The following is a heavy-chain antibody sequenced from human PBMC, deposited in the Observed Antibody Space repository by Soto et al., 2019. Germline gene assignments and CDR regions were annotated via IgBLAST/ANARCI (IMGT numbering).Heavy chain of an antibody. CDR2: IVPIFGTA. J-gene: IGHJ6*02. V-gene: IGHV1-69*13. CDR3: ARGIVGATYYYYGMDV. D-gene: IGHD1-26*01. CDR1: GGTFSSYA. Sequence: SVKVSCKASGGTFSSYAISWVRQAPGQGLEWMGGIVPIFGTANYAQKFQGRVTITADESTSTAYMELSSLRSEDTAVYYCARGIVGATYYYYGMDVWGQGTTVTVSS.